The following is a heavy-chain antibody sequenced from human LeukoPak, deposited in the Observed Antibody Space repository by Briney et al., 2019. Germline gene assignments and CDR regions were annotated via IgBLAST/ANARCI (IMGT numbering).Heavy chain of an antibody. CDR1: GGSISSYY. CDR2: IYYSGST. D-gene: IGHD3-22*01. J-gene: IGHJ4*02. V-gene: IGHV4-59*12. Sequence: SETLSLTCTVSGGSISSYYWSWIRQPPGKGLEWIGYIYYSGSTNYNPSLKSRVTISVDTSKNQFSLKLSSVTAADTAVYYCARGSRIVVARYWGQGTLVTVSS. CDR3: ARGSRIVVARY.